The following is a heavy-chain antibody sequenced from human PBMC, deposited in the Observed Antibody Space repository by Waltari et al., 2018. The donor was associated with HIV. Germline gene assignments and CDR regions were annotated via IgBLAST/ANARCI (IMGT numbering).Heavy chain of an antibody. CDR2: INYNGST. D-gene: IGHD5-18*01. CDR1: GVSISSADSY. CDR3: VRLTRYSYGYHS. V-gene: IGHV4-30-4*08. Sequence: QVQLQESGPGLVKPSQTLSLTCTVSGVSISSADSYWGWIRQPPGKGLEWIGYINYNGSTYYNPSLESRVTMSVDGSKNHFSLKLSSVTAAETAVYYCVRLTRYSYGYHSWGQGTLVTVSS. J-gene: IGHJ4*02.